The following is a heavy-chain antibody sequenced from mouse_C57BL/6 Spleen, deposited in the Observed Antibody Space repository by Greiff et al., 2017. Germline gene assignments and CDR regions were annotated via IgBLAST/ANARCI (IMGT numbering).Heavy chain of an antibody. CDR1: GYTFTSYW. J-gene: IGHJ3*01. Sequence: QVQLQQPGAELVRPGSSVKLSCKASGYTFTSYWMHWVKQRPIQGLEWIGNIDPSDSETHYNQKFKDKATLTVDKSSSTAYMQLSSLTSEDSAVYYCAREGKTGACFAYWGQGTLVTVSA. V-gene: IGHV1-52*01. D-gene: IGHD4-1*01. CDR3: AREGKTGACFAY. CDR2: IDPSDSET.